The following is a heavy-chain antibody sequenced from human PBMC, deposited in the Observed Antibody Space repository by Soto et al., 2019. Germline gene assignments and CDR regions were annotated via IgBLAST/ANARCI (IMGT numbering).Heavy chain of an antibody. V-gene: IGHV3-30*18. J-gene: IGHJ4*02. CDR1: GFTFSRYG. D-gene: IGHD1-26*01. CDR2: ISHDGSNK. Sequence: QVQLVESGGGVVQPGRSLRLSCAASGFTFSRYGMHWVRQAPGKGLEWVAVISHDGSNKNYVDSVKGRFTISRDNSKNTLYLQMNSLRGEDTAVYYCAKSGGNYYFRLDYWGQGILVTVSS. CDR3: AKSGGNYYFRLDY.